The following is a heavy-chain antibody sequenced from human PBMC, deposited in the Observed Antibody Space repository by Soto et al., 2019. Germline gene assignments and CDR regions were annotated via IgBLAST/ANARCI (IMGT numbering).Heavy chain of an antibody. CDR1: GYTFTSYA. D-gene: IGHD3-10*01. J-gene: IGHJ4*02. Sequence: ASVKVSCKASGYTFTSYAMHWVRQAPGQRLEWMGWINAGNGNTKYSQKFQGRVTITRDTSASTAYMELSSLRSEDTAVYYCVLARESETYYFDYWGQGTLVTVSS. V-gene: IGHV1-3*01. CDR3: VLARESETYYFDY. CDR2: INAGNGNT.